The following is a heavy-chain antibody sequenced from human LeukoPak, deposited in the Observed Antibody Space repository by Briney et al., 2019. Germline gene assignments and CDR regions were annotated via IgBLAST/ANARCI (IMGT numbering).Heavy chain of an antibody. D-gene: IGHD5-24*01. Sequence: GRSLRLSCAASGFTFSNYGMHWVRQAPGKGLEWVAVIWYDGSDKKYAESVKGRFTISRDNAKNTLYLQMNSLRAEDTAVYYCARLAGRWLQPPSNFDYWGQGTLVTVSS. CDR3: ARLAGRWLQPPSNFDY. J-gene: IGHJ4*02. V-gene: IGHV3-33*01. CDR1: GFTFSNYG. CDR2: IWYDGSDK.